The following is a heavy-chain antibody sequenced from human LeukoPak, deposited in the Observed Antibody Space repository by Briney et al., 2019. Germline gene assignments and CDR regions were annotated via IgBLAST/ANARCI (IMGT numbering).Heavy chain of an antibody. V-gene: IGHV3-9*01. CDR2: ISWNSGSI. CDR1: GFTFDDYA. J-gene: IGHJ4*02. D-gene: IGHD5-12*01. Sequence: GGSLRLSCAASGFTFDDYAMHWVRQAPGKGLEWVSGISWNSGSIGYADSVKGRFTISRDNAKNSLYLQMNSLRAEDTALYYCAKGRRVATPPDYWGQGTLVTVSS. CDR3: AKGRRVATPPDY.